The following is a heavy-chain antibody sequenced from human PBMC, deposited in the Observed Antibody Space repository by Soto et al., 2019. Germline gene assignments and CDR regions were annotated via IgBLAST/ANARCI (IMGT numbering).Heavy chain of an antibody. CDR1: GGTFSSYA. V-gene: IGHV1-69*13. Sequence: SVKVSCEASGGTFSSYAISWVRQAPGQGLEWMGGIIPIFGTANYAQKFQGRVTITADESTSTAYMELSSLRSENTAVYYCARLYSSSSPYFDYWGQGTLVTVSS. CDR2: IIPIFGTA. CDR3: ARLYSSSSPYFDY. D-gene: IGHD6-6*01. J-gene: IGHJ4*02.